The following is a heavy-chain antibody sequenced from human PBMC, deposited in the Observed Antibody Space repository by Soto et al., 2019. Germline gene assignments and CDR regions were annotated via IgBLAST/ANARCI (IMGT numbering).Heavy chain of an antibody. CDR2: ISGSGGST. D-gene: IGHD2-15*01. CDR1: GFTFSSYA. Sequence: GGTLTLTCAASGFTFSSYAMSWVRQAPGKGLEWVSAISGSGGSTYYADSVKVRVNISRDNSNNTLFLQMNSLTAGVTPVYDCAKGGLLVADTTFAFDIWGHGTMVTVSS. V-gene: IGHV3-23*01. J-gene: IGHJ3*02. CDR3: AKGGLLVADTTFAFDI.